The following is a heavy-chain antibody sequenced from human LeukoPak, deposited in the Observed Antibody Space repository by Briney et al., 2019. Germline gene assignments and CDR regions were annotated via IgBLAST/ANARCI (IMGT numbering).Heavy chain of an antibody. CDR2: INHSGST. J-gene: IGHJ4*02. CDR1: GGSISSYY. CDR3: ARTGY. Sequence: SETLSLTCTVSGGSISSYYWSWIRQPAGEGLEWIGEINHSGSTNYNPSLKSRVTISVDTSKNQFSLKLSSVTAADTAVYYCARTGYWGQGTLVTVSS. V-gene: IGHV4-34*01.